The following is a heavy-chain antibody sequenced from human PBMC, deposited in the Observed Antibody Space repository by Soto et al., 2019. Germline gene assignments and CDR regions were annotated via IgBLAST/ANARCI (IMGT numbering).Heavy chain of an antibody. V-gene: IGHV1-18*01. CDR1: GYTFTSYG. J-gene: IGHJ4*02. D-gene: IGHD6-25*01. CDR2: ISAYNGNT. Sequence: QVQLVLSGAEVKKPGASVKVSCKASGYTFTSYGISWVRQAPGQGREWRGWISAYNGNTNYAQKLQGTFTMTTDTSTSTGYMKLRSLRSDERTVYSCARESSSGGQDYWGQGTLVTVSS. CDR3: ARESSSGGQDY.